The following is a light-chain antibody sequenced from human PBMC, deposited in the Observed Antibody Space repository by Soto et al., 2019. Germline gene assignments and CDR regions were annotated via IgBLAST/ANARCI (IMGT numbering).Light chain of an antibody. CDR3: QQYGASST. V-gene: IGKV3-20*01. Sequence: EIVLTQSPGTLSLSPGERATLSCRASQSVNNNYLAWYQQKFGQAPRLLIYGASSRATGISDRFSGRGSGTDFTLCISRLEPEDFAVYYCQQYGASSTFGQGTKVDNK. CDR1: QSVNNNY. CDR2: GAS. J-gene: IGKJ1*01.